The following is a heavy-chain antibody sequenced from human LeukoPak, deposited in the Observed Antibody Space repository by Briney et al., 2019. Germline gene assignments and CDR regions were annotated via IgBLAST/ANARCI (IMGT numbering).Heavy chain of an antibody. J-gene: IGHJ4*02. V-gene: IGHV3-7*01. CDR3: ARDRAPYDRSGYYYTEDDY. Sequence: GGSLRLSCAASGFTFSNYWMSWVRQAPGKGLEWVANIKQDGSEKYYVDSVKGRFTISRDNAENSLYLQMNSLRAEDTAVYYCARDRAPYDRSGYYYTEDDYWGQGTLVTVSS. CDR1: GFTFSNYW. CDR2: IKQDGSEK. D-gene: IGHD3-22*01.